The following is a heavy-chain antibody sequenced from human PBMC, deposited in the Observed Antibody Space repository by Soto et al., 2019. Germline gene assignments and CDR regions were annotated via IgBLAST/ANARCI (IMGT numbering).Heavy chain of an antibody. CDR1: GFTFSNYA. CDR2: ISGTGGGT. CDR3: AKRAFYGSWIPNDHGMDV. J-gene: IGHJ6*02. Sequence: EVHLLESGGGLVQPGGSLRLSCAASGFTFSNYAMTWVRQAPGKGLEWVSVISGTGGGTNNADSAKGRFTTSRDNSKNTLYLQMNSLRAEDTAVYYCAKRAFYGSWIPNDHGMDVWGQGTAVTVSS. D-gene: IGHD3-10*01. V-gene: IGHV3-23*01.